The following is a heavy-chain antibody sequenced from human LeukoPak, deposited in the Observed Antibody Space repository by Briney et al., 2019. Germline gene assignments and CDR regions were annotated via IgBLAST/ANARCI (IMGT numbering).Heavy chain of an antibody. V-gene: IGHV7-4-1*02. CDR1: GYTFTSYA. D-gene: IGHD4-11*01. J-gene: IGHJ4*02. CDR2: INTNTGNP. Sequence: ASVKVSCKASGYTFTSYAMNWVRQAPGQGLEWMGWINTNTGNPTYAQGFTGRFVFSLDTSVSTAYLQISSLKAEDTAVYYCARTTVTTFLGKQESYYFDYWGQGTLVTVSS. CDR3: ARTTVTTFLGKQESYYFDY.